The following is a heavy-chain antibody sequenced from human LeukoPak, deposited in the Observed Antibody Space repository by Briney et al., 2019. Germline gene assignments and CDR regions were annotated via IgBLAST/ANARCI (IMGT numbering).Heavy chain of an antibody. CDR1: GFTFSSYG. V-gene: IGHV3-64*01. D-gene: IGHD3-9*01. J-gene: IGHJ4*02. CDR3: AREDYDILTGYSQFDY. CDR2: ISSNGGST. Sequence: PGRSLRLSCAASGFTFSSYGMHWVRQAPGKGVEYVSAISSNGGSTYYANSVKGRFTISRDNSKNTLYLQMGSLRAEDMAVYYCAREDYDILTGYSQFDYWGQGTLVTVSS.